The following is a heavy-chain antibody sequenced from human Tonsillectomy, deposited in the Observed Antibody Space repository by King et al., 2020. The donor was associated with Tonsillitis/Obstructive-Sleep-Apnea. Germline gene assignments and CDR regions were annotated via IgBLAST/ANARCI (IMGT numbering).Heavy chain of an antibody. Sequence: VQLVESGGGVVQPGRSLRLSCAASGFTFSRYAMHWVRQAPGKGLEWVAMISCDGRNKYYADSVKGRFTISRDNSKNTLYLQMNILRTEDTAVYYCAAGRSHYYWGQGTLVTVSS. CDR2: ISCDGRNK. J-gene: IGHJ4*02. V-gene: IGHV3-30*04. CDR1: GFTFSRYA. CDR3: AAGRSHYY.